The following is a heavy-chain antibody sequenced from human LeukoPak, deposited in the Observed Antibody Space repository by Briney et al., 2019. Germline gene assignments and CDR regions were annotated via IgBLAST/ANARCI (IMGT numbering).Heavy chain of an antibody. V-gene: IGHV4-59*08. CDR2: THYTEGS. D-gene: IGHD3-22*01. J-gene: IGHJ4*02. CDR1: GGSISSYY. Sequence: SETLSLTCTVSGGSISSYYWSWIRQAPGKGLEWIGSTHYTEGSTFNPSLRSRVTFSTDTSKNQFFLQLTSVTAADTAIYYCARRYQYDKSGHYYDDFWGQGTLVTVSS. CDR3: ARRYQYDKSGHYYDDF.